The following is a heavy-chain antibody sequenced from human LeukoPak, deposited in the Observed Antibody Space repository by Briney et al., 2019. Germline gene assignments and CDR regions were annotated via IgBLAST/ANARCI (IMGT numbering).Heavy chain of an antibody. J-gene: IGHJ4*02. D-gene: IGHD6-13*01. CDR3: ARGPPVGSSSWYLDY. Sequence: GASVKVSCKASGYTFTSYAISWVRQAPGQGLEWMGWISAYNGNTNYAQKLQGRVTMTTDTSTSTAYMELRSLRSDDTAVYYCARGPPVGSSSWYLDYWGQGTLVTVSS. CDR1: GYTFTSYA. CDR2: ISAYNGNT. V-gene: IGHV1-18*01.